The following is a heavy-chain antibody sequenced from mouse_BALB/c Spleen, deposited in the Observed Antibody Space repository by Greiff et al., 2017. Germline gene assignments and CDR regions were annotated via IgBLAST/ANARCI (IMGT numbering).Heavy chain of an antibody. D-gene: IGHD2-4*01. Sequence: QVQLQQSGAELMKPGASVKISCKATGYTFSSHWIEWVKQRPGHGLEWIGEILPGSGSTNYNEKFKGKATFTADTSSNTAYMQLSILTSEDSAVYYCARLITLAYWGQGTLVTVSA. CDR1: GYTFSSHW. J-gene: IGHJ3*01. V-gene: IGHV1-9*01. CDR2: ILPGSGST. CDR3: ARLITLAY.